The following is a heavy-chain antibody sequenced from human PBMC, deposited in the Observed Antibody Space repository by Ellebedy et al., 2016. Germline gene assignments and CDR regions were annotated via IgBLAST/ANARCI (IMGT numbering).Heavy chain of an antibody. CDR1: GGTFSSYA. CDR3: NLYYYDSSGYYSDY. CDR2: IIPIFGTA. J-gene: IGHJ4*02. V-gene: IGHV1-69*06. D-gene: IGHD3-22*01. Sequence: SVKVSXXASGGTFSSYAISWVRQAPGQGLEWMGGIIPIFGTANYAQKFQGRVTITADKSTSTAYMELSSLRSEDTAVYYCNLYYYDSSGYYSDYWGRGTLVTVSS.